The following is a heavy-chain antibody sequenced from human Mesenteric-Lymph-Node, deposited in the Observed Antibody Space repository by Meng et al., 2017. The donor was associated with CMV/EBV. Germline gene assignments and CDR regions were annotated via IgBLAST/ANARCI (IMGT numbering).Heavy chain of an antibody. D-gene: IGHD2-15*01. V-gene: IGHV1-2*02. CDR1: GGTFSSYA. CDR2: INPNSGGT. CDR3: ARIRLLESGYCSDSNCWRYFFDF. J-gene: IGHJ4*02. Sequence: ASVKVSCKASGGTFSSYAISWVRQAPGQGLEWMGWINPNSGGTNYAQKFQGRVTMTRDTSISTAYMELSSLRSDDTAVYYCARIRLLESGYCSDSNCWRYFFDFWGQGTLVTVSS.